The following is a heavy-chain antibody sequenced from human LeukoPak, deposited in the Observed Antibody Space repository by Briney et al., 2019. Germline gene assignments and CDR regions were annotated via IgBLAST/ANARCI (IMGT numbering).Heavy chain of an antibody. D-gene: IGHD3-10*02. J-gene: IGHJ6*04. V-gene: IGHV3-23*01. CDR1: GGSFSGYY. Sequence: ETLSLTCAVYGGSFSGYYWSWIRQPPGKGLEWVSAISGSGDNTYYADSVKGRFTISRDNSKNTLYLQMNSLRAEDTAVYYCAELGITMIGGVWGKGTTVTISS. CDR2: ISGSGDNT. CDR3: AELGITMIGGV.